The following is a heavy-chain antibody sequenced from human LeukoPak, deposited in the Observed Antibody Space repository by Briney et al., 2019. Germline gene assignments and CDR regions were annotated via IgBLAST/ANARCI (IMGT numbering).Heavy chain of an antibody. V-gene: IGHV4-34*01. CDR2: INHSGST. CDR3: ARFSQSYYYDSSGYWSYFDY. D-gene: IGHD3-22*01. CDR1: GGSFSGYY. Sequence: SETLSLTCAVYGGSFSGYYWSWIRQPPGKGLEWIGEINHSGSTNYNPSLKSRVTISVDTSKNQFSLKLSSVTAADTAVYYCARFSQSYYYDSSGYWSYFDYWGQGTLVTVSS. J-gene: IGHJ4*02.